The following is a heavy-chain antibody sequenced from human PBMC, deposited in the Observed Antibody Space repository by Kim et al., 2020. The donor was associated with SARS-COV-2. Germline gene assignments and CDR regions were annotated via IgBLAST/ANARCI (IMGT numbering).Heavy chain of an antibody. D-gene: IGHD4-17*01. J-gene: IGHJ4*02. CDR3: SKDSTVTTGGF. V-gene: IGHV3-23*01. CDR1: GFTFSIYA. CDR2: ISGSAGGT. Sequence: GGSLRLSCADSGFTFSIYAMSWVRQAPGKGLEWVSAISGSAGGTYYADSVKGRFSISRDNSKNTLYLQMNSLRAEDTAVYYCSKDSTVTTGGFWGQGTLVTVSS.